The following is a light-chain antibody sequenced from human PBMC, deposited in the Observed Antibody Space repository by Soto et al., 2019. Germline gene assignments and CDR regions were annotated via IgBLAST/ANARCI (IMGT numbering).Light chain of an antibody. J-gene: IGKJ1*01. CDR3: HQYAST. V-gene: IGKV3-20*01. Sequence: VLTQSPGTLSLSPGERATLSCRASQSVTSTYLAWYQQKPGQAPRLLIYGASSRATGVPDRFSGSGSGTDFTLTISRREPEDFAVYFCHQYASTFGQGTKVDI. CDR2: GAS. CDR1: QSVTSTY.